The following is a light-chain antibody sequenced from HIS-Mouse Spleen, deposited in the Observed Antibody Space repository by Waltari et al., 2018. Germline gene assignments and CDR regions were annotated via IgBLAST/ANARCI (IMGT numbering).Light chain of an antibody. V-gene: IGLV2-14*01. J-gene: IGLJ2*01. Sequence: QSALTQPASVSGSPGQSITISCTGTSSDVGGYNYVSWYQQHPGKAPKLMIYQVSNRPSGVSNRSSGSKSGNTASLTISGLQAEDEADYYCSSYTSSSTPQVVFGGGTKLTVL. CDR3: SSYTSSSTPQVV. CDR2: QVS. CDR1: SSDVGGYNY.